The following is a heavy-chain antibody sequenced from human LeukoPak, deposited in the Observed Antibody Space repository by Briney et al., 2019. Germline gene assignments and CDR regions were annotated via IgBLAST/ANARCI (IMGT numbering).Heavy chain of an antibody. CDR2: IYYSXST. V-gene: IGHV4-59*01. CDR3: ARGGSSWSHTPFDY. J-gene: IGHJ4*02. Sequence: SETLSLTCTVXGXXXXXXYXXXXXXPXXXXLXXXXXIYYSXSTNYNPSLKSRVTISVDTSKNQFSLKLSSVTAADTAXYYCARGGSSWSHTPFDYWGQGTLVTVSS. CDR1: GXXXXXXY. D-gene: IGHD6-13*01.